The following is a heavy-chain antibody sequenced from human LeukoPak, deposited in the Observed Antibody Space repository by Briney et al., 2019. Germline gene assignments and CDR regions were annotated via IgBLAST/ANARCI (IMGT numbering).Heavy chain of an antibody. Sequence: ASVKVSCKASGYTFTGYYMHWVRQAPGQGLEWMGWNNPNSGGTNYAQKFRGWVTMTRDTSISTAYMELSRLRSDDTAVYYCARGDMVRGVIVSYYYYGMDVWGQGTTVTVS. J-gene: IGHJ6*02. CDR1: GYTFTGYY. D-gene: IGHD3-10*01. V-gene: IGHV1-2*04. CDR3: ARGDMVRGVIVSYYYYGMDV. CDR2: NNPNSGGT.